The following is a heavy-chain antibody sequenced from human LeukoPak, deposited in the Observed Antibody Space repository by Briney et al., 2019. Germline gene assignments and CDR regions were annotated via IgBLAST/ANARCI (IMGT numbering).Heavy chain of an antibody. D-gene: IGHD3-22*01. J-gene: IGHJ4*02. Sequence: GGSLRLSCAASGFTVSSNYMSWVRQVPGKGLEWVGRIKSKTDGGTADYAAPVKGRFTISRDDSKNTLYLQIYSLKTEDTAVYYCTTDRAYYSDSSGLLFYWGQGTLVTVSS. V-gene: IGHV3-15*01. CDR1: GFTVSSNY. CDR2: IKSKTDGGTA. CDR3: TTDRAYYSDSSGLLFY.